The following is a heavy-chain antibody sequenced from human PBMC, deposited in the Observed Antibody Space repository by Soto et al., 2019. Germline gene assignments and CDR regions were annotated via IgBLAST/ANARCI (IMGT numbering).Heavy chain of an antibody. Sequence: GGSLRLSCAASGFTFSSYSMNWVRQAPGKGLEWVSYISSSSSTIYYAASVKGRFTISRDNAKNSLYLQMNSLRDEDTAVYYCARDQGYCSSSSCYASDAFDIWDQGTMVTVSS. V-gene: IGHV3-48*02. J-gene: IGHJ3*02. CDR3: ARDQGYCSSSSCYASDAFDI. CDR2: ISSSSSTI. D-gene: IGHD2-2*01. CDR1: GFTFSSYS.